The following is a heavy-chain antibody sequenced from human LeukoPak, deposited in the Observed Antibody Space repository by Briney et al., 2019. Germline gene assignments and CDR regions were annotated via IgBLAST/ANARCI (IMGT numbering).Heavy chain of an antibody. CDR2: IRSKANSYAT. CDR3: ARELRYYYGSGILEHYMDV. J-gene: IGHJ6*03. Sequence: PGGSPRLSCAASGFTFSGSAMHWVRQASGKGLEWVGRIRSKANSYATAYAASVKGRFTISRDNSKNTLYLQMNSLRAEDTAVYYCARELRYYYGSGILEHYMDVWGKGTTVTVSS. CDR1: GFTFSGSA. V-gene: IGHV3-73*01. D-gene: IGHD3-10*01.